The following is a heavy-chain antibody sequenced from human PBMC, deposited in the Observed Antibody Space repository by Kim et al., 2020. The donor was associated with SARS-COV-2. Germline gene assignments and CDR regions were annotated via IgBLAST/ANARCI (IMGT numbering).Heavy chain of an antibody. D-gene: IGHD4-17*01. Sequence: GESLKISCKGSGYSFTSYWISWVRQMPGKGLEWMGRIDPSDSYTNYSPSFQGHVTISADKSISTAYLQWSSLKASDTAMYYCATKVRTGNRFYGDYLGEVAHWGQGTLVTVSS. CDR1: GYSFTSYW. J-gene: IGHJ4*02. CDR3: ATKVRTGNRFYGDYLGEVAH. V-gene: IGHV5-10-1*01. CDR2: IDPSDSYT.